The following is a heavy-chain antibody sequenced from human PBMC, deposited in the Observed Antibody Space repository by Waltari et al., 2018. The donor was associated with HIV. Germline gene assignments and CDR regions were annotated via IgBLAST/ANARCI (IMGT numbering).Heavy chain of an antibody. CDR2: INHSGRT. CDR3: ARGQYGPGSREDY. J-gene: IGHJ4*02. V-gene: IGHV4-34*02. CDR1: GGSSSTYY. D-gene: IGHD3-10*01. Sequence: QVQIQQWGTGLLKPSETLSLTCAVQGGSSSTYYWSWIRQPPGKGLEWIAEINHSGRTNYNPSLKSRLTISVDTSKTQFSVKLTSVTAADTAVYFCARGQYGPGSREDYCGQGTLVTVAS.